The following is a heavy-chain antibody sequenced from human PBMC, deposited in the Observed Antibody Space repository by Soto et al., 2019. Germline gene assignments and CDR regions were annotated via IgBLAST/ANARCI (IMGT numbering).Heavy chain of an antibody. D-gene: IGHD3-3*01. CDR2: ISGSGGST. Sequence: GGSLRLSCAASGFTFSSYAMSWVRQAPGKGLEWVSVISGSGGSTFYADSVKGRFTISRDNSKNTLYLQMNSLRAEDTAVYYCAKDQHGDFWSGYHHWGQGTLVTVSS. CDR3: AKDQHGDFWSGYHH. V-gene: IGHV3-23*01. J-gene: IGHJ5*02. CDR1: GFTFSSYA.